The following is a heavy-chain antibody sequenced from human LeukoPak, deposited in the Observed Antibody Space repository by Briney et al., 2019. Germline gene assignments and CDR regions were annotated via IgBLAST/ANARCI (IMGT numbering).Heavy chain of an antibody. CDR2: IYFSGNT. CDR3: ATYYDRSGYKWDY. V-gene: IGHV4-39*01. J-gene: IGHJ4*02. D-gene: IGHD3-22*01. CDR1: GASISDTSYY. Sequence: PSETLSLTCTVSGASISDTSYYWGWIRQSPGKGLEWIGSIYFSGNTYYNPSLKSRVTISVDTSRNQFSLKLSSVTAADTAVYYCATYYDRSGYKWDYWGQGTLVTVSS.